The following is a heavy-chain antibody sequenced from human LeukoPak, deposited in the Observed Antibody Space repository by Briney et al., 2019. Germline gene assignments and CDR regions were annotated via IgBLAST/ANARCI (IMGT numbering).Heavy chain of an antibody. CDR1: GFTFSSYA. V-gene: IGHV3-23*01. CDR3: AKTTTGCSSGRFPGWPVDY. J-gene: IGHJ4*02. Sequence: GGSLRLSCAASGFTFSSYAMYWVRQAPGKGLEWVSGIFGSGGSTHYADSVKGRFTISRDNSKNTVYLQMNSLRAEDTAVYYCAKTTTGCSSGRFPGWPVDYWGQGTLVTVSS. D-gene: IGHD6-19*01. CDR2: IFGSGGST.